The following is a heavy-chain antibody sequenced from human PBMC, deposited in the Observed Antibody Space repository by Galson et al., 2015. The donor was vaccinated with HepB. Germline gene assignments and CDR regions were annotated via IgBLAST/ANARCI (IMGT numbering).Heavy chain of an antibody. J-gene: IGHJ4*02. D-gene: IGHD6-13*01. CDR3: ARRIAGGPDY. CDR1: GGSISSSSYY. CDR2: VYYSGST. V-gene: IGHV4-39*01. Sequence: ETLSLTCTVSGGSISSSSYYWGWIRQPPRKGLEWIGSVYYSGSTYYNPSLKSRVTISVDTSKNQFSLKLSSVTAADTAVYYCARRIAGGPDYWGQGTLVTVSS.